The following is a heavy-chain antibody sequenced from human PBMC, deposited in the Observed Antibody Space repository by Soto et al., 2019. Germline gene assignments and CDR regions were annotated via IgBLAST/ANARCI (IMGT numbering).Heavy chain of an antibody. V-gene: IGHV1-3*01. D-gene: IGHD6-13*01. CDR3: ARGPSAAADWFDP. CDR2: INAGNGNT. CDR1: GYTFTNYA. J-gene: IGHJ5*02. Sequence: ASVKVSCKASGYTFTNYAMHWVRQAPGQRLEWMGWINAGNGNTKYSQKFQGRVTITRDTSASTTYMELSSLRSEDTAVYYCARGPSAAADWFDPWGQGTLVTVSS.